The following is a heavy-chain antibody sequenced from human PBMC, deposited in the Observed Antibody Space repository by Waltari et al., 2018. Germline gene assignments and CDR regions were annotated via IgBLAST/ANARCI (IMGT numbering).Heavy chain of an antibody. CDR3: ARGHLMYDYVGGDTRYYFDY. Sequence: PSLKSRVTISVDTSKNQFSLKLSSVTAADTAVYYCARGHLMYDYVGGDTRYYFDYWGQGTLVTVSS. V-gene: IGHV4-59*09. D-gene: IGHD3-16*01. J-gene: IGHJ4*02.